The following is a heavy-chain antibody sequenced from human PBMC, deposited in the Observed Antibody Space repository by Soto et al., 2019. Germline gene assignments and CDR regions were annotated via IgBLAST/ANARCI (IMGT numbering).Heavy chain of an antibody. D-gene: IGHD2-15*01. CDR1: GFTFSSYA. J-gene: IGHJ3*02. V-gene: IGHV3-30-3*01. Sequence: GGSLRLSCAASGFTFSSYAMHWDRQAPGKGLEWVAVISYDGSNKYYADSVKGRFTISRDNSKNTLYLQMNSLRAEDTAVYYCARLGCPGSGGSCYLGFAFDIWGQGTMVIVSS. CDR3: ARLGCPGSGGSCYLGFAFDI. CDR2: ISYDGSNK.